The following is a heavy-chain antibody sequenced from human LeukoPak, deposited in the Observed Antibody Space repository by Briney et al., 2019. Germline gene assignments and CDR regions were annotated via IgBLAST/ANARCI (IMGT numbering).Heavy chain of an antibody. J-gene: IGHJ4*02. CDR3: ARDGGYSYGYDY. D-gene: IGHD5-18*01. Sequence: SETLSLTCTVSGGSISHYYWSWIRQPPGKGLEWIGYIYYSGSTNYNPSLKSRVTISVDTSKNQFSLKLSSVTAADTAAYYCARDGGYSYGYDYWGQGTLVTVSS. V-gene: IGHV4-59*01. CDR2: IYYSGST. CDR1: GGSISHYY.